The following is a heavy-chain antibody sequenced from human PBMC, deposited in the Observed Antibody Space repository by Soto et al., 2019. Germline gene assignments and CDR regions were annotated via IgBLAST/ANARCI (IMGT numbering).Heavy chain of an antibody. V-gene: IGHV1-8*01. D-gene: IGHD2-2*01. Sequence: ASVKLSCAACGYSLPSYDINRVRQAPGQGLEWMGWMNPNSGNTGYAQKFQGRVTMTRNTSISTAYMELSSLRSEDTAVYYCARGHLLRPGLNWFDPWGQGTLVTVSS. CDR3: ARGHLLRPGLNWFDP. CDR2: MNPNSGNT. J-gene: IGHJ5*02. CDR1: GYSLPSYD.